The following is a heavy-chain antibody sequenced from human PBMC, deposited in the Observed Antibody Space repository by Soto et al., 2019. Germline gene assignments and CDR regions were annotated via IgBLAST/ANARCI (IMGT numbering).Heavy chain of an antibody. CDR1: GFPLSTYG. J-gene: IGHJ6*02. Sequence: GGSLRLSCAASGFPLSTYGMTWVRQAPGKGLEWVSAITGTGGNTYYVDSVKGRFTSSRDNSKNMLYLQMNSLRVEDTAVYYCARIRGYWYGLDVWGQGTTVTVSS. CDR3: ARIRGYWYGLDV. CDR2: ITGTGGNT. V-gene: IGHV3-23*01.